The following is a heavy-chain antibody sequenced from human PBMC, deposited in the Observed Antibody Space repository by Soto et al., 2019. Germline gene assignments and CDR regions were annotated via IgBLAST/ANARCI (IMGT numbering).Heavy chain of an antibody. Sequence: SETLSLTCTVSGGSIRSYYWSWIRQSPGKGLEWIGYIYYNGNTNYNPSLKSRVTISVDTSKNQFSLKLSSVTAADTAVYYCARLAAAGRKTLDYWGQGTLVTVSS. V-gene: IGHV4-59*08. D-gene: IGHD6-13*01. CDR2: IYYNGNT. J-gene: IGHJ4*02. CDR3: ARLAAAGRKTLDY. CDR1: GGSIRSYY.